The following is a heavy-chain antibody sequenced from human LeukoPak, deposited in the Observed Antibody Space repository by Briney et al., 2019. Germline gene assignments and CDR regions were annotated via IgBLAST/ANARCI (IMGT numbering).Heavy chain of an antibody. CDR3: ARRKNIAARQNWFDP. V-gene: IGHV5-51*01. D-gene: IGHD6-6*01. CDR1: GYSFTSYW. Sequence: GESLKISCKGSGYSFTSYWIGWVRQMPGKGLEWMGIIYPGDSDTRYSPSFQGQVTISADKSISTAYLQWSSLKASDTAMYYCARRKNIAARQNWFDPWGQGTLVTVSS. CDR2: IYPGDSDT. J-gene: IGHJ5*02.